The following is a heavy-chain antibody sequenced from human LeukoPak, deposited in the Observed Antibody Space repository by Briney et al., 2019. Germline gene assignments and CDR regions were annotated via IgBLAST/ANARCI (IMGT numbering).Heavy chain of an antibody. Sequence: GGSLRLSCSASGFTFNRFYLHWVRQAPGKGLEFVSHISPNGATTYYADSVKGRFTISRDNAQNSLYLQMNGLRVEDTAVYYCTRRLDDWGQGTLVTVSS. D-gene: IGHD3-16*01. V-gene: IGHV3-64*04. CDR2: ISPNGATT. CDR1: GFTFNRFY. J-gene: IGHJ4*02. CDR3: TRRLDD.